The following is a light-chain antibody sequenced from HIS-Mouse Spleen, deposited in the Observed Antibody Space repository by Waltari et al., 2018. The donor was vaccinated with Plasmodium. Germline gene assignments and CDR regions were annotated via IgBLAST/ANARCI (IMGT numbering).Light chain of an antibody. CDR2: GAS. CDR3: QQYGSSPLT. Sequence: DIVLTQSPGTLSLSPGERATLSCRASQSVSSSYLAWYQQNPGQAPRLLIYGASSTATCIPDRFSGRGSGTDFTLTISRLEPEDFAVYYCQQYGSSPLTFGGGTKVEIK. CDR1: QSVSSSY. V-gene: IGKV3-20*01. J-gene: IGKJ4*01.